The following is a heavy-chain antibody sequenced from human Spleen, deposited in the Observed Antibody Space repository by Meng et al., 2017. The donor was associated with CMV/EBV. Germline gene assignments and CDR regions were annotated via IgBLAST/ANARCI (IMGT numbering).Heavy chain of an antibody. J-gene: IGHJ4*02. CDR1: FTFSNAW. D-gene: IGHD3-3*01. Sequence: FTFSNAWMSWVRQAPGKGLEWVGRIKSKTDGGTTDYAAPVKGRFTISRDDSKNTLYLQMNSLRAEDTAVYYCARDELRFLEWRIFDYWGQGTLVTVSS. V-gene: IGHV3-15*01. CDR3: ARDELRFLEWRIFDY. CDR2: IKSKTDGGTT.